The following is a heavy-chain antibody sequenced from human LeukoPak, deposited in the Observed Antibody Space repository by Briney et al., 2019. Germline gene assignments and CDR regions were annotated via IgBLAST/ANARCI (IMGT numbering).Heavy chain of an antibody. CDR2: INYSGST. J-gene: IGHJ4*02. Sequence: PSETLSLTCAVSGGSISSGGYRWTWIRQHPGKGLEWIGYINYSGSTYYNPSLKSRVIISVDTSKNQFSLNLNSVTAADTAVYYCAREMDAHPRIVVWGQGTPVTVSS. CDR1: GGSISSGGYR. D-gene: IGHD2-21*01. V-gene: IGHV4-31*11. CDR3: AREMDAHPRIVV.